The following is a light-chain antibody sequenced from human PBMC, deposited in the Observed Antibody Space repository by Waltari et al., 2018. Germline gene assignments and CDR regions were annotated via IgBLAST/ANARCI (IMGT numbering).Light chain of an antibody. CDR1: TVSKTY. CDR3: QLADSTVTYV. Sequence: SHELTQPPSVSVSPGQTARITCSGDTVSKTYVYWYQHKPGQAPVLLIYKDTERPSGIPDRFSGSSSGTSVTLTISGVQAEDEADYYCQLADSTVTYVFGPGTKVIVL. V-gene: IGLV3-25*03. J-gene: IGLJ1*01. CDR2: KDT.